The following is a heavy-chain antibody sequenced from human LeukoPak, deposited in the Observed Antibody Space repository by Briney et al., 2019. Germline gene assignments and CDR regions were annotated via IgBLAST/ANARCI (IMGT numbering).Heavy chain of an antibody. Sequence: SETLSLTCTVSGGSISSSSYYWGWIRQPPGKGLEWIGSIYYSGSTYYNPSLKSRVTISVDTSKNQFSLKLSSVTAADTAVYYCARESAAVPLFDYWGQGTLVTVSS. V-gene: IGHV4-39*07. CDR2: IYYSGST. D-gene: IGHD2-2*01. CDR1: GGSISSSSYY. CDR3: ARESAAVPLFDY. J-gene: IGHJ4*02.